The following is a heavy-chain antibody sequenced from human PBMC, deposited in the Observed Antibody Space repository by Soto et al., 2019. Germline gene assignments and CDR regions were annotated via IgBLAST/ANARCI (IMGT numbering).Heavy chain of an antibody. Sequence: ASVKVSCKASGGTFSSYAISWVRQAPGQGLEWMGGIIPIFGTANYAQKFQGRVTITADESTSTAHMELSSLRSEDTAVYYCAILYGGNSRGMNNYWGQGTLVTVSS. V-gene: IGHV1-69*13. CDR2: IIPIFGTA. CDR1: GGTFSSYA. D-gene: IGHD4-17*01. CDR3: AILYGGNSRGMNNY. J-gene: IGHJ4*02.